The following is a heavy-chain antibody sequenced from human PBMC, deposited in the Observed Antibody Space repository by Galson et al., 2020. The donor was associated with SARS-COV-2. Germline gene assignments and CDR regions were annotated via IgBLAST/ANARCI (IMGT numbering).Heavy chain of an antibody. D-gene: IGHD3-22*01. CDR1: GGSISSSSYY. V-gene: IGHV4-39*07. CDR2: IYYSGST. J-gene: IGHJ6*03. CDR3: ARVDTMIVVVIKGPYYYYYMDV. Sequence: SETLSLTCTVSGGSISSSSYYWGWIRQPPGKGLEWIGSIYYSGSTYYNPSLKSRVTISVDTSKNQFSLKLSSVTAADTAVYYCARVDTMIVVVIKGPYYYYYMDVWGKGTTVTVSS.